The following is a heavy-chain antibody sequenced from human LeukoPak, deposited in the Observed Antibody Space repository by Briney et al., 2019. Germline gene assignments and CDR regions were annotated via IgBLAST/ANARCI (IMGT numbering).Heavy chain of an antibody. J-gene: IGHJ4*02. CDR2: ISGSGRST. V-gene: IGHV3-23*01. Sequence: GGSLRLSCAASGFTFSSYGMSWVRQAPGKGLEWVSAISGSGRSTYYSDSVKGRFTISKDTSKNTLYLQMNSLRAEDTAIYYCAKDQLNRFCSGGSCSITHDSWGQGTLVTVSS. D-gene: IGHD2-15*01. CDR1: GFTFSSYG. CDR3: AKDQLNRFCSGGSCSITHDS.